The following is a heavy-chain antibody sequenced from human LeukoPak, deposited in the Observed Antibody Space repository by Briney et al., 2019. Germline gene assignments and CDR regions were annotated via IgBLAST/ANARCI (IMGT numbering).Heavy chain of an antibody. CDR1: GGSVSRYY. Sequence: PSETLSLTCTVSGGSVSRYYWSWIRQPAGKGLEWIGRIYSSGSTNYNPSLKSRVTMSVDTSKNQFSLKLRSVTAADTAVYYCATVYGDFDSYWGQGTLVTVSS. J-gene: IGHJ4*02. V-gene: IGHV4-4*07. CDR3: ATVYGDFDSY. CDR2: IYSSGST. D-gene: IGHD4-17*01.